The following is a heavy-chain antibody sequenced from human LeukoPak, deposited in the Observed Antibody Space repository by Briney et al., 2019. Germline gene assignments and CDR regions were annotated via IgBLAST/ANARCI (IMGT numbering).Heavy chain of an antibody. CDR2: IYYSGST. CDR3: ARRSISAPSPFDF. Sequence: ETLSLTCTVXGGXISXSSYYXGWIRQPPXXGXXXIGNIYYSGSTYYNSSLKSRVSISIDTSKNQFSLQLTSMTAADTALYYCARRSISAPSPFDFWGQGTLVTVSS. V-gene: IGHV4-39*01. CDR1: GGXISXSSYY. D-gene: IGHD6-6*01. J-gene: IGHJ4*02.